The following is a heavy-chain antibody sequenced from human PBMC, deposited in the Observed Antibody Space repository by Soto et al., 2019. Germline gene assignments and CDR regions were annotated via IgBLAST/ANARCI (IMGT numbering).Heavy chain of an antibody. CDR3: AKSGPTNYFDF. Sequence: GGSLRLSCAASGFTFSTFAMNWVRQAPGKGLEWVSGITGGSGFAFYADSVKGRFTISRDDSENTLFLQMSSLRAEDTAKYYCAKSGPTNYFDFWGQGTLVTVSS. CDR1: GFTFSTFA. V-gene: IGHV3-23*01. J-gene: IGHJ4*02. D-gene: IGHD1-26*01. CDR2: ITGGSGFA.